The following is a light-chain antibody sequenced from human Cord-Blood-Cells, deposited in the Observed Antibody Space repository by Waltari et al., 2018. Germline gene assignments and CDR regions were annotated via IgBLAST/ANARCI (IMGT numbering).Light chain of an antibody. V-gene: IGLV1-47*01. CDR2: RNN. CDR3: AAWDDSLSGYV. Sequence: QSVLTQPPSASGTPGQRVTISCSGSSSNIGSHYVYWYPQLPGTAPKLLIYRNNQRPSGVPDRFSGSKSGTSASLAISGLRSEDEADYYCAAWDDSLSGYVFGTGTKVTVL. J-gene: IGLJ1*01. CDR1: SSNIGSHY.